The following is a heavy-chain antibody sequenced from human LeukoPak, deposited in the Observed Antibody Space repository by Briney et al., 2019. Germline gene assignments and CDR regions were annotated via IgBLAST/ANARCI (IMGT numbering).Heavy chain of an antibody. Sequence: PGGSLRLSCAASGFTFSSYWMHWVRQAPGKGLVWVSRINSDGSSTSYADSVKGRFTISRDNSKNTLYLQMNSLRAEDTAIYYCAKDQAPYGDYGKYYFDYWGQGTLVTVSS. D-gene: IGHD4-17*01. J-gene: IGHJ4*02. CDR2: INSDGSST. CDR1: GFTFSSYW. CDR3: AKDQAPYGDYGKYYFDY. V-gene: IGHV3-74*01.